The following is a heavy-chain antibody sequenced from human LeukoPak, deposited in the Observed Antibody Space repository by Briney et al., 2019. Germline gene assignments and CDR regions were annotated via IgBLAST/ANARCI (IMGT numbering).Heavy chain of an antibody. CDR1: GGSISSYY. Sequence: SETLSLTCTVSGGSISSYYWSWLRQPAGKGLEWIGRIYTSGSTNYNPSLKSRVTMSVDTSKNQFSLKLSSVPATDTAVYYCARDGGPLYFDYWRQATLVTVSP. J-gene: IGHJ4*02. V-gene: IGHV4-4*07. D-gene: IGHD2-15*01. CDR3: ARDGGPLYFDY. CDR2: IYTSGST.